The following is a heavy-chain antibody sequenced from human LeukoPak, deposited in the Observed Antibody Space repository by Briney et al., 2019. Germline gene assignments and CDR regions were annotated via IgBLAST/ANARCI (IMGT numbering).Heavy chain of an antibody. CDR1: GFTFSSYG. Sequence: GGSLRLSCAASGFTFSSYGMHWVRQAPGKGLEWVAFIRYDGSNKYYADSVKGRFTISRDNSKNTLYLQMNSLRAEDTAVYYCARVLSGYDFYYYYYMDVWGKGTTVTVSS. V-gene: IGHV3-30*02. CDR2: IRYDGSNK. D-gene: IGHD5-12*01. CDR3: ARVLSGYDFYYYYYMDV. J-gene: IGHJ6*03.